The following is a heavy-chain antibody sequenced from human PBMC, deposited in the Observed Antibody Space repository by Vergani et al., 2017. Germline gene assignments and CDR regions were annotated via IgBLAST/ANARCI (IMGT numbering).Heavy chain of an antibody. CDR1: GGSFSGYY. V-gene: IGHV4-34*01. CDR2: INHSGST. CDR3: AKHTGYYDSSGYWGTYFQH. J-gene: IGHJ1*01. Sequence: QVQLQQWGAGLLKPSETLSLTCAVYGGSFSGYYWSWIRQPPGKGLEWIGEINHSGSTNYNPSLKSRVTISVDTSKNQFSLKLSSVTAADTAVYYCAKHTGYYDSSGYWGTYFQHWGQGTLVTVSS. D-gene: IGHD3-22*01.